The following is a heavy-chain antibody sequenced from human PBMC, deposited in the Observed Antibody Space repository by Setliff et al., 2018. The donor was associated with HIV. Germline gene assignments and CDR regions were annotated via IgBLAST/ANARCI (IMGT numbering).Heavy chain of an antibody. Sequence: SETLSLTCAVYGGSFSGYYWSWIRQPPGKGLEWIGNIYYSGSTYYNPSLKSRVTISVDTSKNQFSLKLSSVTAADTAVYYCATWGRNNWNYFSYWGQGTLVTVSS. CDR3: ATWGRNNWNYFSY. J-gene: IGHJ4*02. V-gene: IGHV4-34*01. D-gene: IGHD1-20*01. CDR2: IYYSGST. CDR1: GGSFSGYY.